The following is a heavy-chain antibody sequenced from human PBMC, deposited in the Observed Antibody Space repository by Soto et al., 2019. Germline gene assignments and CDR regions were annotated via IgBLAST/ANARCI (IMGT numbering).Heavy chain of an antibody. CDR3: ARDGGFYYGLDV. V-gene: IGHV4-39*07. J-gene: IGHJ6*02. CDR1: GGSISSSTYY. D-gene: IGHD3-3*01. CDR2: FFIGGNT. Sequence: SETLSLTCTVSGGSISSSTYYWGWMRQPPGKGLEWIASFFIGGNTYYNPSLKSRVTISVDTSKNQFSLKLSSVTAADTAVYYCARDGGFYYGLDVWGQGTTVTVSS.